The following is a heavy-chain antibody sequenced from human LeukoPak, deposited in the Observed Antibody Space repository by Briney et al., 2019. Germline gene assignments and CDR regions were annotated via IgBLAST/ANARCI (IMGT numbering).Heavy chain of an antibody. CDR1: GFTFSSYA. CDR3: ARDTGGFDP. D-gene: IGHD3-16*01. J-gene: IGHJ5*02. V-gene: IGHV3-30-3*01. CDR2: ISYDGSNK. Sequence: GGSLRLSCAASGFTFSSYAMHWVRQAPGKGLEWVAVISYDGSNKYYADSVKGRFTISRDNSKNTLYLQMNSLRAEDTAVYYCARDTGGFDPWGQGTLVTVSS.